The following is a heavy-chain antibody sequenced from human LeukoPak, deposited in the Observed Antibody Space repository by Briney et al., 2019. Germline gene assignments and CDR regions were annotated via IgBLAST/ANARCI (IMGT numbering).Heavy chain of an antibody. CDR1: GFTFRNYW. D-gene: IGHD3-10*01. J-gene: IGHJ4*02. Sequence: GGSLRLSCAASGFTFRNYWMHWVRQAPRTGLVWVSRLKGDGSITQYVDSVKGRFTISRDNAKNTLYLQMNSLRPEDTAVYYCARDRSGSGDYWGQGTLVTVAS. CDR3: ARDRSGSGDY. CDR2: LKGDGSIT. V-gene: IGHV3-74*03.